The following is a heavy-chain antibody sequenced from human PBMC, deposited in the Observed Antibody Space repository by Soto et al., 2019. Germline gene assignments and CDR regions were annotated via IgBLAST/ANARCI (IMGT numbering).Heavy chain of an antibody. J-gene: IGHJ4*02. CDR2: ISSSGSAI. CDR3: ARDAGYSHDY. CDR1: GFTFSSYE. Sequence: PGGSLRLSCAASGFTFSSYEMNWVRQAPGKGLEWVSYISSSGSAIYYADSVKGRFTISRDNAKNSLYLQMNSLRAEDTVVYYCARDAGYSHDYWGQGSLVTVSS. D-gene: IGHD5-18*01. V-gene: IGHV3-48*03.